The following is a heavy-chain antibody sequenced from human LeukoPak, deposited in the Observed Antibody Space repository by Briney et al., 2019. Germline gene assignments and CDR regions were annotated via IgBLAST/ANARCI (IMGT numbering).Heavy chain of an antibody. CDR2: ISSSGSTI. V-gene: IGHV3-48*03. CDR3: ARVGAPEWYFDL. CDR1: GFTFSSYE. Sequence: PGGSLRLSCAASGFTFSSYEMNWVRQAPGKGLEWVSYISSSGSTIYYADSVKGRFTISRDNAKNSLYLQMNSLRSEDTAVFYCARVGAPEWYFDLWGRGTLVTVSS. J-gene: IGHJ2*01. D-gene: IGHD1-14*01.